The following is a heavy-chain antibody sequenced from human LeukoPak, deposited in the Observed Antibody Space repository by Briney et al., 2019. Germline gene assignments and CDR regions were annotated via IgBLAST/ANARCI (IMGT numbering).Heavy chain of an antibody. D-gene: IGHD6-19*01. Sequence: ASVKVSCKASGYTFTGYYMHWVRQAPGQGPEWMGWINPNSGGTNYAQKFQGRVTITRDTSISTAYMELSRLRSDDTAVYYCARMGSGWYYFDYWGQGTLVTVSS. V-gene: IGHV1-2*02. J-gene: IGHJ4*02. CDR3: ARMGSGWYYFDY. CDR1: GYTFTGYY. CDR2: INPNSGGT.